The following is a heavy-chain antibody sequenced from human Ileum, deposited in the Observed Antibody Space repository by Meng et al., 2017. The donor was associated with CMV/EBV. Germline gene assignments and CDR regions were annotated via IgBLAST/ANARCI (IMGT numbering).Heavy chain of an antibody. Sequence: QLQEQGPGPGLVNPAESLSLTGTVSGDPIGSGSHSWAWFRQRQGKRLEWIGSMYFSGIADYNPSIKSRVTISLHATQKQFSLRLTSVTAADSAVYFCARDLTNKWFYYWGQGTLVTVSS. CDR3: ARDLTNKWFYY. V-gene: IGHV4-39*07. D-gene: IGHD1-26*01. CDR1: GDPIGSGSHS. J-gene: IGHJ4*02. CDR2: MYFSGIA.